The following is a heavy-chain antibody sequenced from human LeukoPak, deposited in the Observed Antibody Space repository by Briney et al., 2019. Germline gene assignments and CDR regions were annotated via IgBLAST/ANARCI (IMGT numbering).Heavy chain of an antibody. CDR3: AKEGGLGYCSGTSCAFAY. CDR1: RVVVSSNY. J-gene: IGHJ4*02. Sequence: AGRSLRLSCAASRVVVSSNYMSGVRQAPGKGLVWVAGIYRYGVTGGPDYTDSVKGRFTISRDNSKNTLYLQMHTLKAEDTAVYYCAKEGGLGYCSGTSCAFAYWGQGTPVTVSS. V-gene: IGHV3-53*01. CDR2: IYRYGVT. D-gene: IGHD2-2*01.